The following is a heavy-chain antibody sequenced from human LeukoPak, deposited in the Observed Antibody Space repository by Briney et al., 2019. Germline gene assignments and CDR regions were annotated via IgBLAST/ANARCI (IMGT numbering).Heavy chain of an antibody. V-gene: IGHV4-31*03. CDR3: ARDLYGSGSYYNGGFDY. CDR2: VYYSGST. CDR1: GGSISSGGYY. Sequence: SQTLSLTCTVSGGSISSGGYYWSWIRQHPGKGLEWIGYVYYSGSTYYNPSLKSRVTISVDTSKNQFSLRLSSVTAADTAVYYCARDLYGSGSYYNGGFDYWGQGTLVTVSS. D-gene: IGHD3-10*01. J-gene: IGHJ4*02.